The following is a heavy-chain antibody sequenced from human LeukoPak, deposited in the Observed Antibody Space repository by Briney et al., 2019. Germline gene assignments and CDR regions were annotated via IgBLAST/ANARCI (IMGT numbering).Heavy chain of an antibody. CDR2: INPSGGST. CDR1: GYTFTSYY. Sequence: ASVKVSCKASGYTFTSYYMHWVRQAPGQGLEWMGIINPSGGSTSYAQKFQGRVTMTRDTSTSTVYMELSSLRSEDTAVYYCARGINDFWSGYYFDYWGQGTLVTVSS. J-gene: IGHJ4*02. D-gene: IGHD3-3*01. CDR3: ARGINDFWSGYYFDY. V-gene: IGHV1-46*01.